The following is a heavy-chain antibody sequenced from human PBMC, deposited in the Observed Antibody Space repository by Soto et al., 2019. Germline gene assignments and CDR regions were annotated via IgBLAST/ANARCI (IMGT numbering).Heavy chain of an antibody. CDR3: AKELYGSRWYQFDY. CDR1: GFTFSSYA. V-gene: IGHV3-23*01. D-gene: IGHD6-19*01. J-gene: IGHJ4*02. CDR2: ISGSGGST. Sequence: GGSLRLSCAASGFTFSSYAMSWVRQAPGKGLEWVSAISGSGGSTYYADSVKGRFTISRDNSKTTLFLQMNSLRAEDTAVYYCAKELYGSRWYQFDYWGQGTLVTVSS.